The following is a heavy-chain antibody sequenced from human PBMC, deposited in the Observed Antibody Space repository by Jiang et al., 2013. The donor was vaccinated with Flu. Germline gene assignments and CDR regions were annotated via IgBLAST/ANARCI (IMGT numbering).Heavy chain of an antibody. J-gene: IGHJ4*02. Sequence: SGDSVSSNSAAWNWIRQSPSRGLEWLGRTYYRSKWYNDYAVSVKSRITINPDTSKNQFSLQLNSVTPEDTAVYYCARDPYSSGWYGPAGFDYWGQGTPGHRLL. V-gene: IGHV6-1*01. CDR3: ARDPYSSGWYGPAGFDY. CDR2: TYYRSKWYN. D-gene: IGHD6-19*01. CDR1: GDSVSSNSAA.